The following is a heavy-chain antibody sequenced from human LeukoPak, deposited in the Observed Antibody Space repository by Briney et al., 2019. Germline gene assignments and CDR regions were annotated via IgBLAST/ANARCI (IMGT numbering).Heavy chain of an antibody. CDR2: INPNNGGT. CDR3: ASGPSLGTTHPYFDY. Sequence: ASVKVSCKASGYTFTGYYMHWLRQAPGQGLEWMGWINPNNGGTNYAQRFQGRVTMTRDTSISTAYMEVSRLRFDGTAVYYCASGPSLGTTHPYFDYWGQGTLVTVSS. CDR1: GYTFTGYY. D-gene: IGHD2-15*01. J-gene: IGHJ4*02. V-gene: IGHV1-2*02.